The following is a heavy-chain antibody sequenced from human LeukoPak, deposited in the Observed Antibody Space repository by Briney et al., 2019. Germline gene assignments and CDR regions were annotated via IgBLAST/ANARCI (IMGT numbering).Heavy chain of an antibody. CDR1: GGTFSSYA. J-gene: IGHJ4*02. D-gene: IGHD3-22*01. V-gene: IGHV1-24*01. CDR2: FDPEDGET. Sequence: ASVKVSCKASGGTFSSYAISWVRQAPGKGLEWMGGFDPEDGETIYAQKFQGRVTMTEDTSTDTAYMELSSLRSEDTAVYYCATDRGPYDSSRWGDYWGQGTLATVSS. CDR3: ATDRGPYDSSRWGDY.